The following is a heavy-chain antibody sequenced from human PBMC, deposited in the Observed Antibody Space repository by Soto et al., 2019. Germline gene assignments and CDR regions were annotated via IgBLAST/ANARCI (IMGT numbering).Heavy chain of an antibody. CDR1: GFTFSDYY. J-gene: IGHJ6*03. D-gene: IGHD3-9*01. CDR2: ISSSGSTI. CDR3: ARQGKYYDILTGYYYYYYMDV. Sequence: GGSLRLSCAASGFTFSDYYMSWIRQAPGKGLEWVSYISSSGSTIYYADSVKGRFTISRDNAKNSLYLQMNSLRAEDTAVYYCARQGKYYDILTGYYYYYYMDVWGKGTTVTVSS. V-gene: IGHV3-11*01.